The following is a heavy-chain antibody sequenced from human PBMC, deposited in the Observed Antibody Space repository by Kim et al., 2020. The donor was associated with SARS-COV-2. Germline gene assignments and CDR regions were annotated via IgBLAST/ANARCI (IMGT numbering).Heavy chain of an antibody. J-gene: IGHJ4*02. CDR1: GFTFSSYA. Sequence: GGSLRLSCAASGFTFSSYAMSWVRQAPGKGLEWVSAISGSGGSTYYADSVKGRFTISRDNSKNTLYLQMNSLRAEDTAVYYCAKDLDSSGYYSYFDYWGQGTLVTVSS. D-gene: IGHD3-22*01. CDR3: AKDLDSSGYYSYFDY. CDR2: ISGSGGST. V-gene: IGHV3-23*01.